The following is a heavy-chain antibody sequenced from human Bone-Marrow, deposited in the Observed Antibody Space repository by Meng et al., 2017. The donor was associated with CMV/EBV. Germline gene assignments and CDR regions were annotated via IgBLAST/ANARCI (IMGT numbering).Heavy chain of an antibody. CDR1: GYTFTGYY. Sequence: AQLVQLAAEVRKLGASVKVSCKASGYTFTGYYMHWVRQAPGQGLEWMGWINPNSGGTNYAQKFQGRVTMTRDTSISTAYMELSRRRSDDTAVYYCARVGHCSSTSCSLDYWGQGTLVTVSS. V-gene: IGHV1-2*02. D-gene: IGHD2-2*01. J-gene: IGHJ4*02. CDR2: INPNSGGT. CDR3: ARVGHCSSTSCSLDY.